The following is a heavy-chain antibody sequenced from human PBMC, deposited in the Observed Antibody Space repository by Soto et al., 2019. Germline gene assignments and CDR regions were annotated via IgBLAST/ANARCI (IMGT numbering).Heavy chain of an antibody. D-gene: IGHD3-10*01. CDR3: ARGSGSSSYYYYGMDV. CDR2: INPSGGST. J-gene: IGHJ6*02. V-gene: IGHV1-46*01. Sequence: ASVKVSCEASGYTFTSYYMHWVRRARGKGLEWMGIINPSGGSTSYAQKFQGRVTMTRDTSTSTVYMELSSLRSDDTAVYCCARGSGSSSYYYYGMDVWGQGATVTVSS. CDR1: GYTFTSYY.